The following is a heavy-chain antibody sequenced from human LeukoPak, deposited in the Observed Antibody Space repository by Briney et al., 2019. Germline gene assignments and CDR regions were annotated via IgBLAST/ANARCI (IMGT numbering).Heavy chain of an antibody. V-gene: IGHV3-48*01. CDR3: ARLDSSGWTHFDY. J-gene: IGHJ4*02. Sequence: GGSLRLSCAASGFTFSSYSMNWVRQAPGKGLEWVSYISSSSSTIYYADSVKGRFTIPSDNAKNSLYLQMNSLRAEDTAVYYCARLDSSGWTHFDYWGQGTLVTVSS. CDR1: GFTFSSYS. D-gene: IGHD6-19*01. CDR2: ISSSSSTI.